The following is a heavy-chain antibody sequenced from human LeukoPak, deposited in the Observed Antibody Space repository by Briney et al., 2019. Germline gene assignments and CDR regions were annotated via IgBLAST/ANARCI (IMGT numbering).Heavy chain of an antibody. D-gene: IGHD6-19*01. J-gene: IGHJ4*02. V-gene: IGHV3-7*01. CDR1: GFTFSSYW. Sequence: GALRLSCAASGFTFSSYWMSWVRQAPGKGLEWVANIKQDGSEKYYVDSVKGRFTISRDNAKNSLYLQMNSLRAEDTAVYYCVGGSGWYLSPFDYWGQGTLVTVSS. CDR2: IKQDGSEK. CDR3: VGGSGWYLSPFDY.